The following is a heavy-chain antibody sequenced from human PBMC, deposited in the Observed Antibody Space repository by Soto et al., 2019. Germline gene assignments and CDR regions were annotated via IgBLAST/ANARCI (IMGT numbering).Heavy chain of an antibody. J-gene: IGHJ4*02. CDR1: GFTFNNYV. D-gene: IGHD2-8*01. Sequence: GGSLRLSCAASGFTFNNYVMSWVRQAPGKGLEWVSAIGNSGGTTYYADSAKGRFTISRDNSKNTLYLQMNSLRAEDTAVYYCAKAGGEWSHFDYWGQGTLVTVSS. V-gene: IGHV3-23*01. CDR3: AKAGGEWSHFDY. CDR2: IGNSGGTT.